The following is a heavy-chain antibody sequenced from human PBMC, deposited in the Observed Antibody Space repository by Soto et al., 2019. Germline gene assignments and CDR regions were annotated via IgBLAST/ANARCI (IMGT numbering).Heavy chain of an antibody. V-gene: IGHV4-59*01. Sequence: PSETLSLTCTVSGGSISSYYWSWIRQPPGKGLEWIGYTYYSGSTNYNPSLKSRVTISVDTSKNQFSLKLSSVTAADTAVYYCARGGRSPRGTRKPGYYYYGMDVWGQGTTVTVSS. CDR3: ARGGRSPRGTRKPGYYYYGMDV. D-gene: IGHD3-10*01. CDR2: TYYSGST. CDR1: GGSISSYY. J-gene: IGHJ6*02.